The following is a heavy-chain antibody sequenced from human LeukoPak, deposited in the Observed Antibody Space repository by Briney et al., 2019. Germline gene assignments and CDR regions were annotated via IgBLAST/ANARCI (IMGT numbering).Heavy chain of an antibody. Sequence: PSQTLSLTCTVSGGSISSGGYYWSWIRQPPGRGLEWIGYFYYSGSTHYNPSLKSRVTILFDMSKNQLSLKLTSVTAADTAVYYCARDSTVTRAFDVWGQGTMVTVSS. V-gene: IGHV4-61*08. D-gene: IGHD4-17*01. CDR2: FYYSGST. J-gene: IGHJ3*01. CDR1: GGSISSGGYY. CDR3: ARDSTVTRAFDV.